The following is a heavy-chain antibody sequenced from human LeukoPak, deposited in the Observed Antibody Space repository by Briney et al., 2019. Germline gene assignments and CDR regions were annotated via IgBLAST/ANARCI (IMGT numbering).Heavy chain of an antibody. Sequence: GGSLRLSCAASGFIFNNYYMSWIRQAPGKGLEWVAYISHSDDTTYYADSVKGHFTVSRDNARNSLDLQMNNVRAEDTAVYYCAREGYGTGNYYFDCWGQGILVTVSS. CDR1: GFIFNNYY. CDR3: AREGYGTGNYYFDC. J-gene: IGHJ4*02. V-gene: IGHV3-11*01. D-gene: IGHD3-10*01. CDR2: ISHSDDTT.